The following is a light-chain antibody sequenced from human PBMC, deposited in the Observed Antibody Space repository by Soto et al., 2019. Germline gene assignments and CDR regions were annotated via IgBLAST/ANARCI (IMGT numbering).Light chain of an antibody. J-gene: IGKJ4*01. V-gene: IGKV1-12*01. CDR3: QQTTSFHLT. Sequence: DIQMTQSPSFVSASVGDRVTITCRASQGISSWLAWYQHRPGRAPKLLIHAASNLESGVPSRFSGSGSGTDFTLTIRSLQHEDVATYYCQQTTSFHLTFCGGTKEEIK. CDR2: AAS. CDR1: QGISSW.